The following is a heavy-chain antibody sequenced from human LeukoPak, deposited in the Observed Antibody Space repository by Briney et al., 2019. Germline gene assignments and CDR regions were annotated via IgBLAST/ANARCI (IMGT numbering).Heavy chain of an antibody. CDR1: GGSISSSSYY. J-gene: IGHJ4*02. D-gene: IGHD6-13*01. CDR3: ATVAAAGTDDY. V-gene: IGHV4-39*01. Sequence: SETLSLTCTVSGGSISSSSYYWGWIRQPPGKGLEWIGSIYYSGSTYYNPSLKSRVTISVDTSKNQSSLKLSSVTAADTAVYYCATVAAAGTDDYWGQGTLVTVSS. CDR2: IYYSGST.